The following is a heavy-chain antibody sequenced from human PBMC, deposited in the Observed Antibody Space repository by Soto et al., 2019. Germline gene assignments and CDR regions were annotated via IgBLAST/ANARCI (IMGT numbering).Heavy chain of an antibody. Sequence: ASVKVYCKASGYTFTSYYMHWVRQAPGQGLEWMGIINPSGGSTSYAQKFQGRVTMTRDTSTSTVYMELSSLRSEDTAVYYCARAYCISTSCYAVSWFDPWGQGTLVTVSS. CDR1: GYTFTSYY. V-gene: IGHV1-46*01. CDR2: INPSGGST. J-gene: IGHJ5*02. CDR3: ARAYCISTSCYAVSWFDP. D-gene: IGHD2-2*01.